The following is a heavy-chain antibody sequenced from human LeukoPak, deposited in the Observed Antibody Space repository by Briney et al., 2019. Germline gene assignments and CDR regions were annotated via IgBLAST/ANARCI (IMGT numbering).Heavy chain of an antibody. V-gene: IGHV3-48*01. D-gene: IGHD2-2*01. CDR1: GFTFSSYS. CDR2: ISSSSSTI. Sequence: AGGSLRLSCAASGFTFSSYSMNWVRQAPGKGLEWVSYISSSSSTIYYADSVKGRFTISRDNAKNSLYLQMNSLRAEDTAVYYCARGRGQLLLGGDAFDIWGLGTMVTVSS. CDR3: ARGRGQLLLGGDAFDI. J-gene: IGHJ3*02.